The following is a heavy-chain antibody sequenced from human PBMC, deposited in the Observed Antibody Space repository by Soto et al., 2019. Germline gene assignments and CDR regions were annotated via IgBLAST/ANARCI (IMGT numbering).Heavy chain of an antibody. CDR2: IIPLLNTR. Sequence: ASVKVSCKASGDTFSTYGITWVRQAPGQGLEWVGGIIPLLNTRNSAQKLQGRVTISVDESANIAYMELISLISDDTAVYFCARNRYYSAPDAYFQNLDLCRQGPPVPASS. V-gene: IGHV1-69*13. D-gene: IGHD3-16*01. CDR3: ARNRYYSAPDAYFQNLDL. J-gene: IGHJ5*02. CDR1: GDTFSTYG.